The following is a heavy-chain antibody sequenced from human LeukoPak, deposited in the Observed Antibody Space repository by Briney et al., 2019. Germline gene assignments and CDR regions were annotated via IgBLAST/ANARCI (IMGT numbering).Heavy chain of an antibody. D-gene: IGHD6-13*01. V-gene: IGHV3-23*01. CDR1: GFTFSSYA. CDR3: AKTAAAGTGVDYYYYGMDV. Sequence: GGSLTLSCAASGFTFSSYAMSWVRQAPGKGLEWVSAISGSGGSTYYADSVKGRFTISRDNSKNTLYLQMSSLRAEDTAVYYCAKTAAAGTGVDYYYYGMDVWGQGTTVTVSS. CDR2: ISGSGGST. J-gene: IGHJ6*02.